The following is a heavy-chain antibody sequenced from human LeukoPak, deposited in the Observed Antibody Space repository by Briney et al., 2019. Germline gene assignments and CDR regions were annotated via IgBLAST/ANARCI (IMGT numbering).Heavy chain of an antibody. CDR1: GGTFSSYA. V-gene: IGHV1-69*05. CDR2: IIPIFGTA. D-gene: IGHD3-22*01. J-gene: IGHJ5*02. Sequence: ASVTVSCKASGGTFSSYAISWVRQAPGQGLEWMGRIIPIFGTANYAQKFQGRVTITTDESTSTAYMELSSLRSEDTAVYYCARDLPYYDSSGYDHRRWFDPWGQGTLVTVSS. CDR3: ARDLPYYDSSGYDHRRWFDP.